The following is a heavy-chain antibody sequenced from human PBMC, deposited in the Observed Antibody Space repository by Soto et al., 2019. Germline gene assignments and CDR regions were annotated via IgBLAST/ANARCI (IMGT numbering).Heavy chain of an antibody. CDR2: ISGSGGST. D-gene: IGHD3-3*01. V-gene: IGHV3-23*01. CDR3: AKPNDFWSGYWADAFDI. CDR1: GFTFSSYA. J-gene: IGHJ3*02. Sequence: GGSLRLSCAASGFTFSSYAMSWVRQAPGKGLEWVSAISGSGGSTYYADSVKGRFTISRDNSKNTLYLQMNSLRAEDTAVYYYAKPNDFWSGYWADAFDIWGQGTMVTVSS.